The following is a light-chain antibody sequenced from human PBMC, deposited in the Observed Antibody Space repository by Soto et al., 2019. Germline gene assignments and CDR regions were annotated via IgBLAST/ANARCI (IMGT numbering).Light chain of an antibody. Sequence: DIQMTQSPSTLSASVGDRVTITCRASQSISSWLAWYQQKPGKAPKLLIYKASSLESGVPSRFSGSGSGTEFTLTISSLQPDDFATYYCQQYKRGWTFGQGTKVEIK. V-gene: IGKV1-5*03. J-gene: IGKJ1*01. CDR2: KAS. CDR3: QQYKRGWT. CDR1: QSISSW.